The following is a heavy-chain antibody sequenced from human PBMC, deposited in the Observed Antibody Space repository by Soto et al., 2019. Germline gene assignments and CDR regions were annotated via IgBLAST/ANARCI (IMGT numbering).Heavy chain of an antibody. Sequence: QVQLVQSGAEVKKPGSSVKVSCKASGGTFSSYAISWVRQAPGQGLEWMGGIIPIFGTANYAQKFQGRVTITADESTSTAYMELSSLSSEDTAVYYCASNPGLVYSSGWSFDYWGQGTLVTVSS. CDR2: IIPIFGTA. J-gene: IGHJ4*02. V-gene: IGHV1-69*12. CDR1: GGTFSSYA. D-gene: IGHD6-19*01. CDR3: ASNPGLVYSSGWSFDY.